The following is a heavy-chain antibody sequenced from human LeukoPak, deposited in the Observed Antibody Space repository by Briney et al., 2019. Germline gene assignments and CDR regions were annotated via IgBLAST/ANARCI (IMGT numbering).Heavy chain of an antibody. CDR1: GYPLTISY. Sequence: ASVTLSCTLSGYPLTISYIHWVSQAPGQGLEWMGIMKPSGGTTTYAQKFQGRVTMTRDPSTSTVYMELSTLSSEDTAVYFCAREAPHTYYFDSWGQGTLVTVSS. CDR2: MKPSGGTT. V-gene: IGHV1-46*01. D-gene: IGHD2-21*01. CDR3: AREAPHTYYFDS. J-gene: IGHJ4*02.